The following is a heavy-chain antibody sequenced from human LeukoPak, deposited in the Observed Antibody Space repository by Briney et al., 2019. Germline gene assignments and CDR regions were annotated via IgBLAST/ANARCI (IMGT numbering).Heavy chain of an antibody. V-gene: IGHV1-2*02. D-gene: IGHD1-26*01. CDR3: ARDGEWERPPGLFDP. J-gene: IGHJ5*02. CDR2: INPNSGGT. Sequence: ASVNVSCKASGYTFTGSYMDWVRQAPGQGLEWMGWINPNSGGTNYAQKFQGGVTMTRDTSISTAYMELSRLRSDDTAVYYCARDGEWERPPGLFDPWGQGTLVTVSS. CDR1: GYTFTGSY.